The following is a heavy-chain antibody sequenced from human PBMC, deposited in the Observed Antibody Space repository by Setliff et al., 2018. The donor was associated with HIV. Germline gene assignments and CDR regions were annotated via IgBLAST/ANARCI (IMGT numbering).Heavy chain of an antibody. J-gene: IGHJ5*01. CDR1: GYSFTSYW. Sequence: PGESLKISCKGSGYSFTSYWIGWVRQMPGKGLEWMGIIYPGDSDTRYSPSFQGQVTISADKSISTAYLQWSSLKPSDTAIYYCARRIILASAHNWFDSWGQGTLVTVSS. V-gene: IGHV5-51*01. CDR2: IYPGDSDT. D-gene: IGHD2-8*02. CDR3: ARRIILASAHNWFDS.